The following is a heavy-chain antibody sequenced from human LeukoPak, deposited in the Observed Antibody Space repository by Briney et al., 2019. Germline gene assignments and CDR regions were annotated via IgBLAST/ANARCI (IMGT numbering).Heavy chain of an antibody. CDR3: ARLLWFGELLHEGYYFDY. J-gene: IGHJ4*02. CDR1: GGSISSYY. D-gene: IGHD3-10*01. Sequence: SETLSLTCTVSGGSISSYYWSWIRQPPGKGLEWIGYIYYSGSTNYNPSLRSRVTISVDTSKNQFSLKLSSVTAADTAVYYCARLLWFGELLHEGYYFDYWGQGTLVTVSS. V-gene: IGHV4-59*01. CDR2: IYYSGST.